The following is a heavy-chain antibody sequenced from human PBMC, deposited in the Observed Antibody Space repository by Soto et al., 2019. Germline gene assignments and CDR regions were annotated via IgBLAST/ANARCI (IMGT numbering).Heavy chain of an antibody. Sequence: QVQLVESGGGVVQPGRSLRLSCAASGFTFSNFGMHWVRQAPGKGLEWVASISYDGNIKYSADSVKGRFTISRKNSKNTLYLQMNSLRSQDTAVYYCANCWGPVTEAVDDYWGQGTLVTVSS. V-gene: IGHV3-30*18. CDR3: ANCWGPVTEAVDDY. D-gene: IGHD4-4*01. J-gene: IGHJ4*02. CDR2: ISYDGNIK. CDR1: GFTFSNFG.